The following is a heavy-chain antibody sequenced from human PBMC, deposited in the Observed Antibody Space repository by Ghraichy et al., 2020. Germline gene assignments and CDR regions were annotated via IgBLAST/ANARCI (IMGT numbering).Heavy chain of an antibody. J-gene: IGHJ4*02. D-gene: IGHD6-19*01. CDR1: GFTFSSHW. CDR3: ARSSGYIDY. CDR2: ISSDGRTT. Sequence: GESLRLSCAASGFTFSSHWMHWVRQAPGKGLVWVSHISSDGRTTNSADSVKGRFTISRDDAKNTLYLQMNSLRAEDTAVYYCARSSGYIDYWGQGTLVTVSS. V-gene: IGHV3-74*01.